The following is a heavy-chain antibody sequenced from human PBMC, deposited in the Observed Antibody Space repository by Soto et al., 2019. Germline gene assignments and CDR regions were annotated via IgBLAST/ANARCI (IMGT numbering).Heavy chain of an antibody. CDR3: AKDSPPDIVVVVAATFDY. CDR2: ISGSGGST. V-gene: IGHV3-23*01. CDR1: GFTFSGYA. J-gene: IGHJ4*02. D-gene: IGHD2-15*01. Sequence: GGSLSLSCAASGFTFSGYAMSWVRQAPGKGLEWVSAISGSGGSTYYADSVKGRFTISRDNSKNTLYLQMNSLRAEDTAVYYCAKDSPPDIVVVVAATFDYWGQGTLVTVSS.